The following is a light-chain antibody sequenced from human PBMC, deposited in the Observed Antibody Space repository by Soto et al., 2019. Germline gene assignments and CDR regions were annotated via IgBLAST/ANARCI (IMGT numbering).Light chain of an antibody. V-gene: IGKV3-20*01. CDR1: QSVSSSY. J-gene: IGKJ1*01. CDR2: GTS. Sequence: EIVLTQSPGTLSLSPGERATLSCRASQSVSSSYLAWYQQKPGQAPRLLIYGTSSRATAIPDRFSGSGSGTDFTLTISRLEPEDFAVYYCQQYGSSSWTPGHGTKVEIK. CDR3: QQYGSSSWT.